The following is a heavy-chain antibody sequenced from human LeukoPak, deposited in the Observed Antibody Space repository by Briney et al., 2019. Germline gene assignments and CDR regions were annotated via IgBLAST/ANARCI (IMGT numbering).Heavy chain of an antibody. V-gene: IGHV4-59*08. CDR3: ARVRITIFGVVTPDAFDI. J-gene: IGHJ3*02. Sequence: ASETLSLTCTVSGGSISSYYWSWIRQPPGKGLEWIGYIYYSGSTNYNPSLKSRVTISVDTSKNQFFLKLSSVTAADTAVYYCARVRITIFGVVTPDAFDIWGQGTMVTVSS. D-gene: IGHD3-3*01. CDR1: GGSISSYY. CDR2: IYYSGST.